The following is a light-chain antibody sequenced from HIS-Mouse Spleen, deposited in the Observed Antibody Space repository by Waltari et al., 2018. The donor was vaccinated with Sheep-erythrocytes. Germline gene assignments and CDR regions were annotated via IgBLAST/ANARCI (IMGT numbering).Light chain of an antibody. CDR1: SGINVGTYR. CDR3: MIWHSSAWV. J-gene: IGLJ3*02. CDR2: YKSDPDK. V-gene: IGLV5-45*03. Sequence: QAVLTQPSSLSASPGASASLTCTLRSGINVGTYRIYWYQQKPGSPPQYPLRYKSDPDKPQGSGVPSRFSGSKDASANAVILLSSGLQSEDEADYYCMIWHSSAWVFGGGTKLTVL.